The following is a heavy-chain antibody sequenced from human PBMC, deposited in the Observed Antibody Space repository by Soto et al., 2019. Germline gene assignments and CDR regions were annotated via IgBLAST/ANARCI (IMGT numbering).Heavy chain of an antibody. J-gene: IGHJ6*02. CDR2: ISYDGSNK. D-gene: IGHD6-19*01. V-gene: IGHV3-30*18. CDR1: GFTFSSYG. Sequence: GGSLRLSCAASGFTFSSYGMHWVRQAPGKGLEWVAVISYDGSNKYYADSVKGRFTISRDNSKNTLYLQMNSLRAEDTAVYYCAKVLIAVAGGQHYYYYYGMDVWGQGTTVTVSS. CDR3: AKVLIAVAGGQHYYYYYGMDV.